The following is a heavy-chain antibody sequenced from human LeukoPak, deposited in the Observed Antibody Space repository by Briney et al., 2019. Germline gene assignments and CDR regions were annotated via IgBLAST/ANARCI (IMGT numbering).Heavy chain of an antibody. V-gene: IGHV4-4*07. Sequence: SETLSLTCTVSGVSINTYYWSWIRQPAGKGLEWIGRIYISGSTNYNPSLKSRVTMSLDTSKNQLSLKLSSVTAADTAVYYCASLYYDSGGYFRDYWGQGTLVTVSS. D-gene: IGHD3-22*01. CDR3: ASLYYDSGGYFRDY. J-gene: IGHJ4*02. CDR2: IYISGST. CDR1: GVSINTYY.